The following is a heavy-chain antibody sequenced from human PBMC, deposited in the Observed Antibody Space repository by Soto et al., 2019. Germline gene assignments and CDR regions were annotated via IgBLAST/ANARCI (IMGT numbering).Heavy chain of an antibody. CDR1: GGTFSSYA. J-gene: IGHJ6*02. Sequence: QVPLVQSGAEVKKPGSSVKVSCKASGGTFSSYAISWVRQAPGPGLEWMGGIIPISGTANYAQKFQGRVTITADESTSTAYMELSSLRSEDTAVYYCARSQGSSTSLEIYYYYYYGMDVWGQGTTVTVSS. CDR3: ARSQGSSTSLEIYYYYYYGMDV. V-gene: IGHV1-69*01. D-gene: IGHD2-2*01. CDR2: IIPISGTA.